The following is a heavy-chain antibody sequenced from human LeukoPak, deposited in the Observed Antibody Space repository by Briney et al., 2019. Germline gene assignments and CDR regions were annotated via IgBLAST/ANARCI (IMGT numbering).Heavy chain of an antibody. D-gene: IGHD3-3*01. J-gene: IGHJ5*02. CDR2: INPSGGST. CDR3: AREAVTIFGVVRTQKTKLPHRFDP. Sequence: GASVKVSCKASGYTFTSHHMHWVRQAPGQGLEWMGIINPSGGSTNYAQKFQGRVIMNRDMSTSTVYMELSSLRSEDTAVYYCAREAVTIFGVVRTQKTKLPHRFDPWGQGTLVTVSS. V-gene: IGHV1-46*01. CDR1: GYTFTSHH.